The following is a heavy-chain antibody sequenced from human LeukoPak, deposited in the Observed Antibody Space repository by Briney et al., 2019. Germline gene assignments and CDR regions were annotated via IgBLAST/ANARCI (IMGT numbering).Heavy chain of an antibody. V-gene: IGHV3-9*01. J-gene: IGHJ4*02. Sequence: GGSLRLSCAASGFTFDDYAMHWVRQAPGKGLEWVSGISWNSGSIGYADSVKGRFTISRDNAKNSLYLHMNSLRAEDTALYYCAKGHSGIWGDYHDYWGQGTLVTVSS. CDR2: ISWNSGSI. CDR3: AKGHSGIWGDYHDY. CDR1: GFTFDDYA. D-gene: IGHD3-16*01.